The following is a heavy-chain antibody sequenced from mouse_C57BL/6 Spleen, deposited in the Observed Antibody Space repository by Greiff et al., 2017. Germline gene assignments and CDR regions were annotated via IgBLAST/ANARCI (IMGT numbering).Heavy chain of an antibody. D-gene: IGHD3-2*02. J-gene: IGHJ3*01. CDR3: ARGAAQATSAWFAY. CDR1: GYTFTSYW. Sequence: VQLQQPGAELVMPGASVKLSWKASGYTFTSYWMHWVKQRPGQGLEWIGEIDPSDSYTNYNQKFKGKSTLTVDKSSSTAYMQLSSLTSEDSAVYYCARGAAQATSAWFAYWGQGTLVTVSA. V-gene: IGHV1-69*01. CDR2: IDPSDSYT.